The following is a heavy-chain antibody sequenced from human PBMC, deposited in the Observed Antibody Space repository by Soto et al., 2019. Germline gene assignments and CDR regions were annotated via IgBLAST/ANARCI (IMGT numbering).Heavy chain of an antibody. J-gene: IGHJ5*02. V-gene: IGHV5-51*01. CDR3: ATRLGQDWFGP. Sequence: PGESLKVSCKGSGYSFGDNWMGWVRQTPGKGLEWMGIIWPRDSDTRYSPSFQGQVKISADRSISAAYLQWRSLKASDTGMYYCATRLGQDWFGPWGQGTLVTVSS. CDR1: GYSFGDNW. CDR2: IWPRDSDT. D-gene: IGHD7-27*01.